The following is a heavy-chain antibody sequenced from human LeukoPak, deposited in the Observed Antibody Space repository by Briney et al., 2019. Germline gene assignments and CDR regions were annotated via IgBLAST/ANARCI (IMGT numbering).Heavy chain of an antibody. J-gene: IGHJ6*03. CDR2: IYYSGST. D-gene: IGHD5-24*01. Sequence: PSETLSLTCTVSGGSISSYYWSWIRQPPEKGLEWIGYIYYSGSTNYNPSLKSRVTISVDTSKNQFSLKLSSVTAADTAVYYCARTGRDGYNLDYYYYMDVWGKGTTVTVSS. CDR3: ARTGRDGYNLDYYYYMDV. CDR1: GGSISSYY. V-gene: IGHV4-59*01.